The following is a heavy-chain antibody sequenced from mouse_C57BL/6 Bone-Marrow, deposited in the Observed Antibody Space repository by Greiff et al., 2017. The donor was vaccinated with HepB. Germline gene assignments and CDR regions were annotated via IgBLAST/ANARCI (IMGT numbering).Heavy chain of an antibody. CDR3: ARIHYYGSRAWFAY. Sequence: QVQLKESGPGILQPSQTLSLTCSFSGFSLSTFGMGVGWIRQPSGKGLEWLAPIWWDDDKYYNPALKSRLTISKDTSKNQVFLKIANVDTAVTATYYCARIHYYGSRAWFAYWGQGTLVTVSA. J-gene: IGHJ3*01. CDR2: IWWDDDK. CDR1: GFSLSTFGMG. D-gene: IGHD1-1*01. V-gene: IGHV8-8*01.